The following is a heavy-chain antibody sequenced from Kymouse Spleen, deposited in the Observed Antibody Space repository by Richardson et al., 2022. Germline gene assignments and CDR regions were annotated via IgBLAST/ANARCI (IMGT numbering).Heavy chain of an antibody. CDR1: GFTFSSYS. Sequence: EVQLVESGGGLVKPGGSLRLSCAASGFTFSSYSMNWVRQAPGKGLEWVSSISSSSSYIYYADSVKGRFTISRDNAKNSLYLQMNSLRAEDTAVYYCASQYSSGYYYYGMDVWGQGTTVTVSS. CDR2: ISSSSSYI. V-gene: IGHV3-21*03. D-gene: IGHD6-19*01. J-gene: IGHJ6*02. CDR3: ASQYSSGYYYYGMDV.